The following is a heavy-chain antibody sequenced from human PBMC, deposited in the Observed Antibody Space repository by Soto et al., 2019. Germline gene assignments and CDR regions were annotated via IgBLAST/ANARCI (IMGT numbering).Heavy chain of an antibody. CDR2: IIPIFGTA. CDR1: GGTFSSYA. CDR3: ARPHDYGFSIVTNYYYGMDV. D-gene: IGHD4-17*01. V-gene: IGHV1-69*13. Sequence: ASVKVSCKASGGTFSSYAISWVRQAPGQGLEWMGGIIPIFGTANYAQKFQGRVTITADESTSTAYMELSSLRSEDTAVYYCARPHDYGFSIVTNYYYGMDVWGQGTTVTVSS. J-gene: IGHJ6*02.